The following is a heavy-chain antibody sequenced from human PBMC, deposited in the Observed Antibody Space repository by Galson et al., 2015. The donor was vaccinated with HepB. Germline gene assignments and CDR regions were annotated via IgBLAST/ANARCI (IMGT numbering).Heavy chain of an antibody. Sequence: SLRLSCAASGFTFSSYTMNWVRQAPGKGLEWVAFIRTETYGGTTEYAASVKGRFTIFRDDSNSIAYLQMNSLKIADTAVYYCTRDLGYHYGSGSDYRGQGTLVTVSS. V-gene: IGHV3-49*04. CDR1: GFTFSSYT. CDR3: TRDLGYHYGSGSDY. J-gene: IGHJ4*02. D-gene: IGHD3-10*01. CDR2: IRTETYGGTT.